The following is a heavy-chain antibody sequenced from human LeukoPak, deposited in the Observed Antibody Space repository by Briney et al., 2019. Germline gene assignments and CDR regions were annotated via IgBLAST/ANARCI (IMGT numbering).Heavy chain of an antibody. V-gene: IGHV4-34*01. CDR3: AKVRPRYGGRGNWFDP. J-gene: IGHJ5*02. D-gene: IGHD4-23*01. CDR2: INHSGST. Sequence: SETLSLTCAVYGGSFSGYYWSWIRQPPGKGLEWIGEINHSGSTNYNPSLKSRVTISVDTSKNQFPLKLSSVTAADTAVYYCAKVRPRYGGRGNWFDPWGQGTLVTVSS. CDR1: GGSFSGYY.